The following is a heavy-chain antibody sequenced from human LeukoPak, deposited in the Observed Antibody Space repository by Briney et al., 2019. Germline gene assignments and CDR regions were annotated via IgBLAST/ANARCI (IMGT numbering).Heavy chain of an antibody. D-gene: IGHD1-26*01. V-gene: IGHV4-34*01. Sequence: SETLSLTCAVYGGSFSGYYWSWIRQPPGKGLEWIGEINHSGSTNYNPSLKSRVTISVDTSKNQFSLKLSSVTAADTAVYYCARGRYSGSYYEGFDYWGQGTLVTVSS. CDR1: GGSFSGYY. CDR2: INHSGST. CDR3: ARGRYSGSYYEGFDY. J-gene: IGHJ4*02.